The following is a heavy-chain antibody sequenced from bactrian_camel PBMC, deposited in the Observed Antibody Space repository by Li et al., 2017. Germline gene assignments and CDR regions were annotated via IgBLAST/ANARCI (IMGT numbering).Heavy chain of an antibody. Sequence: DVQLVESGGGSVQAGESLRLSCVASGFAGSNLYMAWFRQAPGKEREGVAAIDNAGSATYTYAVQGRFSISRDNAKNSVCLQMNSLKPEDTAVYYCVKDDWGWSFGSWGQGTQVTVS. J-gene: IGHJ6*01. V-gene: IGHV3S40*01. CDR2: IDNAGSAT. D-gene: IGHD5*01. CDR3: VKDDWGWSFGS. CDR1: GFAGSNLY.